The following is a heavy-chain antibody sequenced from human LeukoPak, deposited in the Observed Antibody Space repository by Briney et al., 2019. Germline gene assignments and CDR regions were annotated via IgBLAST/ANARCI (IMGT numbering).Heavy chain of an antibody. CDR2: ISGSGGTI. J-gene: IGHJ6*02. CDR1: GFTFSNYE. CDR3: ARFRQQIAYYYYYAVDV. D-gene: IGHD3-10*01. Sequence: PGGSLRLSCAASGFTFSNYEMNWVRQAPGKGLEWVSYISGSGGTIYNADSVEGRFTISRDNAKNSLYLQMNSLTAEDTAVYYCARFRQQIAYYYYYAVDVWGQGTTVTVPS. V-gene: IGHV3-48*03.